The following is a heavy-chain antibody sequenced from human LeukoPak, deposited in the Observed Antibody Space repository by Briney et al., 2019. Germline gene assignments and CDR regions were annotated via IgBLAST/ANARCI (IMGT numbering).Heavy chain of an antibody. CDR1: GFTFSNYA. V-gene: IGHV3-23*01. J-gene: IGHJ3*02. CDR2: ISGSGGST. Sequence: GGSLRLSCAASGFTFSNYAMSWVRQAPGKGLEWVSAISGSGGSTYYADSVKGRFTISRDNSKNTLYLQMNSLRAEDTAVYYCAKDPYYYDSSGYRDAFDIWGQGTMVTVSS. D-gene: IGHD3-22*01. CDR3: AKDPYYYDSSGYRDAFDI.